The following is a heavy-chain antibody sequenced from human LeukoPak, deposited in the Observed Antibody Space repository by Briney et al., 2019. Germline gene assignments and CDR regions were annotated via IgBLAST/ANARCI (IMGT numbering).Heavy chain of an antibody. J-gene: IGHJ4*02. Sequence: GGSLRLSCAASGFTFSSYDMHWVRQATGKGLEWVSAIGAAGDTYYPGSVKGRFTISRENAKNSLYLQMNSLRGGDTAVYYCARAVARAAGDYFDYWGQGTLVTVSS. D-gene: IGHD6-19*01. CDR2: IGAAGDT. CDR3: ARAVARAAGDYFDY. CDR1: GFTFSSYD. V-gene: IGHV3-13*01.